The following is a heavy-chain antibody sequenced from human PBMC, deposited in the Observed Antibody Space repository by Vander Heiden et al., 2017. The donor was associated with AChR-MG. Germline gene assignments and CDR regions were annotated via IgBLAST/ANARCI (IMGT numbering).Heavy chain of an antibody. CDR3: ARYRDSSGYYFLEQDFDY. J-gene: IGHJ4*02. CDR2: ISGSGGST. CDR1: GFTFSSYA. D-gene: IGHD3-22*01. Sequence: EVQLLESGGGLVQPGGSLRLSCAASGFTFSSYAMSWVRQAPGKGLEWVSAISGSGGSTYYADSVKGRFTISRDNSKNTLYLQMNSLRAEDTAVYYCARYRDSSGYYFLEQDFDYWGQGTLVTVSS. V-gene: IGHV3-23*01.